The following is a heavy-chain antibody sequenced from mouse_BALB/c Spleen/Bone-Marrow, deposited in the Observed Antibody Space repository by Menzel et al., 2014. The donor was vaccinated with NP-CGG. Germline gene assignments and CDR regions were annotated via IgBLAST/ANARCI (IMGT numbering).Heavy chain of an antibody. J-gene: IGHJ1*01. V-gene: IGHV5-4*02. D-gene: IGHD1-1*01. CDR2: ISDGGSST. CDR3: ARQDYYAGSYRYFDV. Sequence: EVKLVESGGGLVKPGGSLKLSCAASGFTFSDYFMYWVRQTPEKRLEWVATISDGGSSTYYPDSVKGRFTISRDNAKNNLYLQMSSLKSEDIAMYYWARQDYYAGSYRYFDVCGAGTTVTVSS. CDR1: GFTFSDYF.